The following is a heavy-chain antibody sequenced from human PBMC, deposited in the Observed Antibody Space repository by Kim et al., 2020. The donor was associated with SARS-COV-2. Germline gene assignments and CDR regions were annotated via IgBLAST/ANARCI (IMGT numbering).Heavy chain of an antibody. V-gene: IGHV3-30*04. D-gene: IGHD5-12*01. CDR1: GFTFSSYA. Sequence: GGSLRLSCAASGFTFSSYAMHWVRQAPGKGLEWVAVISYDGSNKYYADSVKGRFTISRDNSKNTLYLQMNSLRAEDTAVYYCARVRKRWLHRGGAFDIWGQGTMVTVSS. CDR2: ISYDGSNK. J-gene: IGHJ3*02. CDR3: ARVRKRWLHRGGAFDI.